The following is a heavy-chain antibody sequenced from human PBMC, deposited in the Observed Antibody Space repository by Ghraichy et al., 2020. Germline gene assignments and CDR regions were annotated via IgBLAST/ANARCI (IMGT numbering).Heavy chain of an antibody. CDR1: GYTFTGYY. CDR3: ARERRVAAMDGSWFDP. J-gene: IGHJ5*02. Sequence: ASVKVSCKASGYTFTGYYMHWVRQAPGQGLEWMGRINPNSGGTNYAQKFQGRVTMTRDTSISTAYMELRRLRSDDTAVYYCARERRVAAMDGSWFDPWGQGTLVTVSS. D-gene: IGHD5-18*01. V-gene: IGHV1-2*06. CDR2: INPNSGGT.